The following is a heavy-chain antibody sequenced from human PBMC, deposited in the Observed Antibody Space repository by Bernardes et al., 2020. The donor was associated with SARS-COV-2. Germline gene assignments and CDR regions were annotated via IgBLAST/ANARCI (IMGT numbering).Heavy chain of an antibody. V-gene: IGHV3-23*01. CDR2: ISGSGGST. D-gene: IGHD3-3*01. CDR1: GFTFSSYA. Sequence: GSLRLSCAASGFTFSSYAMSWVRQAPGKGLEWVSAISGSGGSTYYADSVKGRFTISRDNSKNTLYLQMNSLRAEDTAVYYCAKFGIFGVVIDYWGQGTLVTVSS. J-gene: IGHJ4*02. CDR3: AKFGIFGVVIDY.